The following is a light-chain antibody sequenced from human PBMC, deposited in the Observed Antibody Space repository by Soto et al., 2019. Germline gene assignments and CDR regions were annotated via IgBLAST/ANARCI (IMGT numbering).Light chain of an antibody. CDR1: SSDVGHYNY. V-gene: IGLV2-11*01. Sequence: QSVLTQPRSVSGSPGQSVTISCTGTSSDVGHYNYVSWYQQHPGKVPKLMIYDVSKRPSGVPDRFSGSKFGNTASLTISGLQAEDEADYYCCSYAGSYTVLFGGGTKLTVL. CDR2: DVS. CDR3: CSYAGSYTVL. J-gene: IGLJ2*01.